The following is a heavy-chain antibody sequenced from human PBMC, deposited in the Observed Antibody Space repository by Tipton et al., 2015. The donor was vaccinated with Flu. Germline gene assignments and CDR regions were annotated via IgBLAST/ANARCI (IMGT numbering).Heavy chain of an antibody. J-gene: IGHJ5*02. CDR1: GGAIGGTY. CDR2: IYYRGSS. V-gene: IGHV4-59*01. CDR3: AREELVGTATQFDL. Sequence: TLSLTCVVSGGAIGGTYWTWFRQPPGEGLEWIGYIYYRGSSRSNPSLKSRVTISLDTSKNHVSLNLTSVTAADTAVYFCAREELVGTATQFDLWGQGTLVTVSS. D-gene: IGHD2-21*02.